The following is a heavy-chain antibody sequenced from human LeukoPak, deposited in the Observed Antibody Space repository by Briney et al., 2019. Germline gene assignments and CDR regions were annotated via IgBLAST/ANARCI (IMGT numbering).Heavy chain of an antibody. CDR2: IYYSGST. CDR1: GGSISSSSYY. V-gene: IGHV4-39*01. CDR3: ARYGSGYDYFDY. Sequence: SETLSLTCTVSGGSISSSSYYWGWIRQPPGKGLEWIGSIYYSGSTYYNPSLKSRVTISVDTSKNQFSLKLSSVTAADAAVYYCARYGSGYDYFDYWGQGTLVTVSS. J-gene: IGHJ4*02. D-gene: IGHD5-12*01.